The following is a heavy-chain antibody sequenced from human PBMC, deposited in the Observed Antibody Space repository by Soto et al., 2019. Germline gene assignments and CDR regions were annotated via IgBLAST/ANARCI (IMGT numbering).Heavy chain of an antibody. Sequence: QVQLVESGGGLVKPGGSLRLSCAVSGFTFSDYYMTWIRQAPGKGLEWVSYISSSTGHTNYPDSVKGRFTISGDNAKNSMFLQMNSLRAEDTAVYYCARGRGAAADYFDFWGQGTLVTVSS. J-gene: IGHJ4*02. CDR1: GFTFSDYY. CDR3: ARGRGAAADYFDF. D-gene: IGHD6-13*01. CDR2: ISSSTGHT. V-gene: IGHV3-11*05.